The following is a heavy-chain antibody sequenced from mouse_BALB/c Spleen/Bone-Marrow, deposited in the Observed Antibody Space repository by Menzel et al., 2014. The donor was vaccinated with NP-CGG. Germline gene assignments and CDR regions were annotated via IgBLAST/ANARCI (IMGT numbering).Heavy chain of an antibody. Sequence: VQLQQSGAELVKPGASVKLSCKPSGYTFTSXWXHWVXQRPGQGLEWIGEINPVNGRNDYNEKFKNKAYMQLSSLTSEDSAVYYCTRYYSWYFDVWGAGTTVTVSS. D-gene: IGHD1-1*01. J-gene: IGHJ1*01. CDR2: INPVNGRN. V-gene: IGHV1S81*02. CDR1: GYTFTSXW. CDR3: TRYYSWYFDV.